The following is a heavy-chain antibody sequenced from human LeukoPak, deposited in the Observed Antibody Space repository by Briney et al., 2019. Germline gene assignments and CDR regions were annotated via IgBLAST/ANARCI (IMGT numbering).Heavy chain of an antibody. CDR3: ARDSAIGDYFDY. CDR2: IYYSGST. V-gene: IGHV4-31*03. D-gene: IGHD2-21*02. CDR1: GGSISSGGYY. Sequence: SETLSLTCTVSGGSISSGGYYWSWIRQHPGKGLEWIGYIYYSGSTYYNPSLKSRVTISVDTSKNQFSLKLSSVTAADTAVYYCARDSAIGDYFDYWGQGTLVTVSS. J-gene: IGHJ4*02.